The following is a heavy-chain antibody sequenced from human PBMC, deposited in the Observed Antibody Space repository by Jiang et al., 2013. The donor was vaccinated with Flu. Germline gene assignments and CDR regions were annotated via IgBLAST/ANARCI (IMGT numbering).Heavy chain of an antibody. D-gene: IGHD4-17*01. CDR1: GFTFRNYA. J-gene: IGHJ4*02. V-gene: IGHV3-23*01. Sequence: GDLVQPGGSLRLSCAASGFTFRNYAMSWVRQAPGKGLEWVSTISGSAGSTYYADSVKGRFTISRDNSKNTLYLQMTSLRAEDTALYYCAKIGGDYGDVLPVNYWGQGTLVTVSS. CDR2: ISGSAGST. CDR3: AKIGGDYGDVLPVNY.